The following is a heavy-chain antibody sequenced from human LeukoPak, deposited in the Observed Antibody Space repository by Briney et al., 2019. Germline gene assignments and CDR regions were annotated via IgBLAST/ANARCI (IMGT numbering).Heavy chain of an antibody. J-gene: IGHJ6*04. CDR2: INTDGSTT. Sequence: GGSLRLSCAASGFTFSNDWMHWVRQAPGKGLVWVSRINTDGSTTTYADSVKVRFTISRDNAKNTLYLQMNSLRVEDTAVYYCARGRGGSYHYWGKGTTVTVSS. V-gene: IGHV3-74*01. CDR1: GFTFSNDW. CDR3: ARGRGGSYHY. D-gene: IGHD1-26*01.